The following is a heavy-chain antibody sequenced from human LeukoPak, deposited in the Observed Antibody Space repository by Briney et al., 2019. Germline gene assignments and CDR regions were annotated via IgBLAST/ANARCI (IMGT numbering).Heavy chain of an antibody. D-gene: IGHD1-26*01. CDR2: ISSSGSTI. CDR1: GFTFSDYY. CDR3: AREDWSSGSYYSWYFDL. J-gene: IGHJ2*01. V-gene: IGHV3-11*01. Sequence: GGSLRLSCAASGFTFSDYYVSWIRQAPGKGLEWVSYISSSGSTIYYADSVKGRFTISRDNAKNSLYLQMNSLRAEDTAVYYCAREDWSSGSYYSWYFDLWGRGTLVTVSS.